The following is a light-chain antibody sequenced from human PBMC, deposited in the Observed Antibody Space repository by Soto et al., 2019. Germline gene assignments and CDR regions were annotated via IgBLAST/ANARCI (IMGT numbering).Light chain of an antibody. V-gene: IGKV3-20*01. CDR2: AAS. J-gene: IGKJ1*01. CDR1: QSVSSAY. CDR3: QQYGSSVTWT. Sequence: EIVLTQSPGTLSLSPGERATLSCRASQSVSSAYLAWYQQKPGQAPRLLIYAASSRATGIPDRFSGSGSGTDVTLTISRLEPEDFAVYYCQQYGSSVTWTVGQGTKVEIK.